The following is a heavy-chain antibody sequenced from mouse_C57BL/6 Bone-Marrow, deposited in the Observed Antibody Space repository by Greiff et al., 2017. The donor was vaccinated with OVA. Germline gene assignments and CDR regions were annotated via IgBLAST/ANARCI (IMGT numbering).Heavy chain of an antibody. D-gene: IGHD2-4*01. CDR3: IYYDYDEYAMDY. J-gene: IGHJ4*01. Sequence: QVQLQQSGAELVKPGASVKISCKASGYAFSSYWMNWVKQRPGKGLEWIGQIYPGDGDTNYNGKFKGKATLTADKSSSTAYMQLSSLTSEDSAVYFCIYYDYDEYAMDYWGQGTSVTVSS. CDR1: GYAFSSYW. CDR2: IYPGDGDT. V-gene: IGHV1-80*01.